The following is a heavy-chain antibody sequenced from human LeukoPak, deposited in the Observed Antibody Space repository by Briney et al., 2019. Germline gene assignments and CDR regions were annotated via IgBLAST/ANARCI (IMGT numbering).Heavy chain of an antibody. J-gene: IGHJ4*02. Sequence: SETLSLTCAVYGGSFSGYYWNWIRQPPGKGLEWIGEINHSGSTNYNPSLKSRVTISVDTSKNQFSLKLSSVTAADTAVYYCASQARTYYDFWSGYGHFDYWGQGTLVTVSS. CDR3: ASQARTYYDFWSGYGHFDY. CDR2: INHSGST. D-gene: IGHD3-3*01. V-gene: IGHV4-34*01. CDR1: GGSFSGYY.